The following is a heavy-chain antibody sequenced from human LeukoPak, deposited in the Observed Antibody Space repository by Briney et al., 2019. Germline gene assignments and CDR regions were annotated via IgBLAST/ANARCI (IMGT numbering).Heavy chain of an antibody. V-gene: IGHV3-30-3*01. J-gene: IGHJ4*02. CDR3: ARGDLAGDIVVLLDY. D-gene: IGHD2-2*01. Sequence: GGSLRLSCAASGFTFSSYAMHWVRQAPGKGLEWVAVISYDGSNKYYADSVKGRFTISRDNSKNTLYLQMNSLRAEDTAVYYCARGDLAGDIVVLLDYWGQGTVDTVSS. CDR2: ISYDGSNK. CDR1: GFTFSSYA.